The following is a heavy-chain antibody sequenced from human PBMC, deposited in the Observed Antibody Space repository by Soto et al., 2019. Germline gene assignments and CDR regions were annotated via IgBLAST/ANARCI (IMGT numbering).Heavy chain of an antibody. CDR3: ARGNYLAVAHALDY. D-gene: IGHD6-19*01. J-gene: IGHJ4*02. CDR1: GYTFTSYD. Sequence: GASVKVSCKASGYTFTSYDINWVRQATGQGLEWMGWMNPNSGNTGYAQRFQGRVTMTRNTSISTAYMELSSLRSEDTAVYYCARGNYLAVAHALDYWGQGTLVTVSS. V-gene: IGHV1-8*01. CDR2: MNPNSGNT.